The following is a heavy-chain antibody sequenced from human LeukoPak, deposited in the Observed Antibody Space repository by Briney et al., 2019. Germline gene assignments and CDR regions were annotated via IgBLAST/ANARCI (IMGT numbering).Heavy chain of an antibody. V-gene: IGHV4-34*01. CDR1: GGSISSYY. D-gene: IGHD2-2*02. J-gene: IGHJ6*03. Sequence: SETLSLTCTVSGGSISSYYWSWIRQPPGKGLEWIGEINHSGSTNYNPSLKSRVTISVDTSKNQFSLKLSSVTAADTAVYYCARHRRCSSTGCYTKGGHYYYYYMDVWGKGTTVTISS. CDR3: ARHRRCSSTGCYTKGGHYYYYYMDV. CDR2: INHSGST.